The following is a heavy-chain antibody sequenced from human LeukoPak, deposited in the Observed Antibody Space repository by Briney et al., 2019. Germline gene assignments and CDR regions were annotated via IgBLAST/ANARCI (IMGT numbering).Heavy chain of an antibody. CDR1: EFTFSSYS. CDR3: AREPSYSSSWYTTCDH. D-gene: IGHD6-13*01. CDR2: ISYDGSYK. J-gene: IGHJ5*02. Sequence: GGSLRLSCAGSEFTFSSYSMNWVRQAPGKGLEWVAGISYDGSYKYYADSVKGRVTISRDNAKKSLYLQMNSLRAEDTAVYYCAREPSYSSSWYTTCDHWGQGILVTVSS. V-gene: IGHV3-30*04.